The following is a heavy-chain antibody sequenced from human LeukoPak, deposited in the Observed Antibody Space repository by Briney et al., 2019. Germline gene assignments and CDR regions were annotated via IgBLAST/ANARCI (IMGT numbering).Heavy chain of an antibody. CDR3: AREGQNCGDDRYVGY. J-gene: IGHJ4*02. V-gene: IGHV3-49*04. CDR1: GFTFGDYA. D-gene: IGHD2-21*02. CDR2: IRSETFDETT. Sequence: GGSLRLSCTASGFTFGDYAMSWVRQAPGKGLEWVGFIRSETFDETTDYAASVKGRFTISRDDSKSVAYLQMNSLKTEDTAVYFCAREGQNCGDDRYVGYWGQGTLVTVSS.